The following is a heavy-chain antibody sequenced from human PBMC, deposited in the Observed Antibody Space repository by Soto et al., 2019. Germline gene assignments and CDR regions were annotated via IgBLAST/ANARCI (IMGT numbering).Heavy chain of an antibody. Sequence: PWWSLRLSCLASVFSFSSYAMSWVRQAPGKGLEWVSVISGSDGSTYYADPVKGRFTISRDNSKNTLYLQMNSLRGEDTAVYYCAKDRERDAWYEDYWGQGTLVTVSS. V-gene: IGHV3-23*01. CDR1: VFSFSSYA. J-gene: IGHJ4*02. CDR3: AKDRERDAWYEDY. CDR2: ISGSDGST. D-gene: IGHD6-13*01.